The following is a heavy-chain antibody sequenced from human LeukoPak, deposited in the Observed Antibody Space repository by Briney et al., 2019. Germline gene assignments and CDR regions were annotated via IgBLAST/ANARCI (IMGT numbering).Heavy chain of an antibody. J-gene: IGHJ4*02. CDR1: GDSISSGGHH. Sequence: SETLSLTCTVSGDSISSGGHHWSWIRQHPGKGLEWIAYIYYSGSTYYNPSLTSRVTVSVDTSKNQFSLKVRSVTAADTAVYYCARGEPEMAGSVYFAYWGQGTLVPVSS. CDR3: ARGEPEMAGSVYFAY. D-gene: IGHD5-24*01. V-gene: IGHV4-31*03. CDR2: IYYSGST.